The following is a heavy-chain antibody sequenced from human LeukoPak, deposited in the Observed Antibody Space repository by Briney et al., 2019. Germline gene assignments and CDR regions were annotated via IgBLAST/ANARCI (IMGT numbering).Heavy chain of an antibody. CDR2: IYYSGST. CDR3: ARDYYDSSI. CDR1: GGSISSYY. J-gene: IGHJ4*02. D-gene: IGHD3-22*01. V-gene: IGHV4-59*01. Sequence: SETLSLTCTVSGGSISSYYWSWIRQPPGEGLEWIGYIYYSGSTNYNPSLKSRVTISVDTSKNQFSLKLSSVTAADTAVYYCARDYYDSSIWGQGTLVTVSS.